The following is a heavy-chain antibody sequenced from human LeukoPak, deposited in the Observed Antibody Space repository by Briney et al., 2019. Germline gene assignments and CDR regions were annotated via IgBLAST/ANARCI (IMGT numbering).Heavy chain of an antibody. CDR2: ISAYNGNT. CDR1: GYTFTSYG. J-gene: IGHJ1*01. Sequence: GASVKVSCKASGYTFTSYGISWVRQAPGQGLEWMGWISAYNGNTNYAQKLQGRVTMTTDTSTSTAYMELRSLRSDDTAVYYCARRNLGYCSSTSCSDRIGLQHWGQGTLVTVSS. V-gene: IGHV1-18*01. D-gene: IGHD2-2*01. CDR3: ARRNLGYCSSTSCSDRIGLQH.